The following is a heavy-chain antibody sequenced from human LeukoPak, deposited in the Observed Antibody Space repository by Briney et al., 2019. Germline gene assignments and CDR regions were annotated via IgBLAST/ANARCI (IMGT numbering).Heavy chain of an antibody. V-gene: IGHV3-7*01. CDR2: MKGDGSEI. CDR3: ARVPLGSGWYPSVAFDI. D-gene: IGHD6-19*01. CDR1: GFIFSTYW. Sequence: GGSLRLSCAASGFIFSTYWMMWARQAPGKGLEWVANMKGDGSEIHYVDSVKGRFTIYRDNAKNSLYLQMNSLRAEDTAVYYCARVPLGSGWYPSVAFDIWGQGTMVTVSS. J-gene: IGHJ3*02.